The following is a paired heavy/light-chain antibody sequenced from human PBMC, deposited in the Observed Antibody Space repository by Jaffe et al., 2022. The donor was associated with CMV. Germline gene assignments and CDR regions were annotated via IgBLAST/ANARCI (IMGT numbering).Light chain of an antibody. CDR2: SRD. CDR1: SSNIGSQT. Sequence: QSVLNQPPSASGTPGQRVTISCSGSSSNIGSQTVNWYQQFPGTAPRLLIYSRDQRPSGIPDRFSGSRSGTSAYLAISDLQAEDEADYYCSSLDESLSGSWVFGGGTKLTVL. V-gene: IGLV1-44*01. CDR3: SSLDESLSGSWV. J-gene: IGLJ3*02.
Heavy chain of an antibody. V-gene: IGHV4-4*02. CDR1: GGSISGSNW. Sequence: QVQLQESGPGLVKSSETLSLTCAVSGGSISGSNWWTWVRQPPGKGLEWIGQIYHTGDTNYNPSLKSRVSISIDKSKKHFSLKLNSLTAADTAFYFCATYSTGWYSFDYWGQGILVTVSS. CDR3: ATYSTGWYSFDY. D-gene: IGHD6-19*01. J-gene: IGHJ4*02. CDR2: IYHTGDT.